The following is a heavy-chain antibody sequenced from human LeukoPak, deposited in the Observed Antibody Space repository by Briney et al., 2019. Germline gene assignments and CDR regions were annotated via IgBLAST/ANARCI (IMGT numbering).Heavy chain of an antibody. CDR2: IYPGDSET. D-gene: IGHD5-18*01. Sequence: GESLKISCKRSGYTFSNYWIGWVRQLPRKGLERMGIIYPGDSETRNSPSFDGQVTISSDKSSNTAYLQWNSLKASDTAMYYCAIPARGGNTYGPPSRFDYWGQGTLVSVSS. V-gene: IGHV5-51*01. CDR3: AIPARGGNTYGPPSRFDY. J-gene: IGHJ4*02. CDR1: GYTFSNYW.